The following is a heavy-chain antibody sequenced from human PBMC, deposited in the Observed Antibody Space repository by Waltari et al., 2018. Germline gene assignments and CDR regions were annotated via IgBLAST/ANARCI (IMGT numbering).Heavy chain of an antibody. CDR3: ARDPSYYYDSSGYPILGY. CDR2: IIPILGIA. J-gene: IGHJ4*02. D-gene: IGHD3-22*01. CDR1: GGTFSSYT. V-gene: IGHV1-69*08. Sequence: QVQLVQSGAEVKKPGSSVKVSCKASGGTFSSYTISWVRQAPGQGLEWMGRIIPILGIANYAQKFQGRVTITADKSTSTAYMELSILGSEDTAVYYCARDPSYYYDSSGYPILGYWGQGTLVTVSS.